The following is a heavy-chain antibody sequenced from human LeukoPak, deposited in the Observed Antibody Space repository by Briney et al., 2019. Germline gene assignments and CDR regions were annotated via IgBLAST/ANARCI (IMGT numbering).Heavy chain of an antibody. CDR1: GFTFEDYG. V-gene: IGHV3-20*04. CDR2: ITWNGGRR. Sequence: PGGSLRLSCAASGFTFEDYGMSWVRLAPGKGLEWVSGITWNGGRRGYEDSVKGRFIISRDNAKKSLYLQMNSLRAEDTALYYCARDRAYYGSGGLDVWGQGTTVTVSS. CDR3: ARDRAYYGSGGLDV. J-gene: IGHJ6*02. D-gene: IGHD3-10*01.